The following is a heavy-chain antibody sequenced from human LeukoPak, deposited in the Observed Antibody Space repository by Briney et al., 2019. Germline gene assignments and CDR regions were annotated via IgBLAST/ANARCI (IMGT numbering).Heavy chain of an antibody. V-gene: IGHV3-23*01. CDR3: PQMGSGSYYSLGYNYYGMDV. CDR2: ISGSGGST. J-gene: IGHJ6*02. D-gene: IGHD3-10*01. Sequence: PGGSLRLSCAASGFTFSSYAMSWVRQAPGKGLEWVSAISGSGGSTYYADSVKGRFTISRDNSKNTLYLQMNSLRAEDTAVYYCPQMGSGSYYSLGYNYYGMDVWGQGTTVTVSS. CDR1: GFTFSSYA.